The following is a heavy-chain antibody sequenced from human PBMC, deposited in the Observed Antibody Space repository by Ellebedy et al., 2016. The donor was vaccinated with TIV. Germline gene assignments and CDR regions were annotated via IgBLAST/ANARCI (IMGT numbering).Heavy chain of an antibody. J-gene: IGHJ4*02. CDR1: GFTFSSYS. D-gene: IGHD4-23*01. Sequence: GGSLRLXXAASGFTFSSYSMNWVRQAPGKGLEWVSSISSSSSYIYYADSVKGRFTISRDNAKNSLYLQMNSLRAEDTAVYYCARDGTTVVSREGFDYWGQGTLVTVSS. CDR3: ARDGTTVVSREGFDY. CDR2: ISSSSSYI. V-gene: IGHV3-21*01.